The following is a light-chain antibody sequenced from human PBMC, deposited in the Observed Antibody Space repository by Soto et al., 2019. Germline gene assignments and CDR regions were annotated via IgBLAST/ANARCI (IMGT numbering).Light chain of an antibody. Sequence: QSVLTQPPSVSGAPGQRVTISCTGSSSNIGAGYDVHWYQQLPGTAPKLLIYGNSNRPSGVPDRFSGSKSGTSASLDITGLQADDEADYYCQSYDSSLGGSRVFGTGTKVTVL. CDR2: GNS. CDR1: SSNIGAGYD. J-gene: IGLJ1*01. CDR3: QSYDSSLGGSRV. V-gene: IGLV1-40*01.